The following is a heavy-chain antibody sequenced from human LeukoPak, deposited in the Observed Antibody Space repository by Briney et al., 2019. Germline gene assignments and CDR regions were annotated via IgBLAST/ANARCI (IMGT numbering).Heavy chain of an antibody. D-gene: IGHD3-10*01. J-gene: IGHJ4*02. CDR3: AVTMVRGVITRYYFDD. Sequence: SVKVSCKASGGTFSSYAISWVRQAPGQGLEWMGGIIPIFGTANYAQKFQGRVTITTDESTSTAYMELSSLRSEDTAVYYCAVTMVRGVITRYYFDDWGQGTLVTVSS. CDR1: GGTFSSYA. V-gene: IGHV1-69*05. CDR2: IIPIFGTA.